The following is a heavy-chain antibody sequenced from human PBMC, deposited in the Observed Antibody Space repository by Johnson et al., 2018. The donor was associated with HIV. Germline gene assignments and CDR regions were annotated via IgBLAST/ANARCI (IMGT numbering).Heavy chain of an antibody. CDR3: ANMDYGDYVHDAFDI. Sequence: QVQLVESGGGVVQPGRSLRLSCAASGFTFSSYGMHWVRQAPGKGLEWVAVIWYDRSNKYYADSVKGRFTISRDNSKNTLYLQMNSLRAEDTAVYYCANMDYGDYVHDAFDIWGQGTMVTVS. D-gene: IGHD4-17*01. J-gene: IGHJ3*02. CDR2: IWYDRSNK. CDR1: GFTFSSYG. V-gene: IGHV3-33*06.